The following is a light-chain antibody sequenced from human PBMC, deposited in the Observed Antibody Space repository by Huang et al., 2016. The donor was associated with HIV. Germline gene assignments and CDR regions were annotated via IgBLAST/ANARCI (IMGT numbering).Light chain of an antibody. V-gene: IGKV1-39*01. CDR2: AAS. Sequence: DIQMTQSPSTLSASVGDRVTITCRASQSINTDLNWFHQKPGKATKVLISAASTLQSGVPSRFSVGGSGTHFTLTITSLQPEDFATYYCQQTYTGVTFGQGTKVEIK. CDR1: QSINTD. CDR3: QQTYTGVT. J-gene: IGKJ1*01.